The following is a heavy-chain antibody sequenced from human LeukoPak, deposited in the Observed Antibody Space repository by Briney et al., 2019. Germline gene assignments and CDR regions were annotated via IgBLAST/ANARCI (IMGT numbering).Heavy chain of an antibody. D-gene: IGHD3-22*01. CDR1: GFTFSSYG. Sequence: PGRSLRLSCAASGFTFSSYGMSWVRQAPGKGLEWVSAISGSGGSTYYADSVKGRFTISRDNSKNTLYLQMNSLRAEDTAVYYCAKDRVLYYYDSSTLPGSWGQGTMVTVSS. CDR2: ISGSGGST. CDR3: AKDRVLYYYDSSTLPGS. V-gene: IGHV3-23*01. J-gene: IGHJ3*01.